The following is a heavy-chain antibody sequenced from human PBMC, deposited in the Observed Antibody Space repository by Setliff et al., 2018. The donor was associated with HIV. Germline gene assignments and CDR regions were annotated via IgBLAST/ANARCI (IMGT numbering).Heavy chain of an antibody. V-gene: IGHV1-69-2*01. D-gene: IGHD1-26*01. Sequence: GASVKVSCKVSGYRFRDFYIHWLQQAPGKGLEWVGLVYPEDGQAIYAEKFRGRVTITADTSTGTTYMQLSGLRSEDTAVYFCARSRREVVYFYYYMDFWGKGTTVTVS. CDR3: ARSRREVVYFYYYMDF. CDR1: GYRFRDFY. J-gene: IGHJ6*03. CDR2: VYPEDGQA.